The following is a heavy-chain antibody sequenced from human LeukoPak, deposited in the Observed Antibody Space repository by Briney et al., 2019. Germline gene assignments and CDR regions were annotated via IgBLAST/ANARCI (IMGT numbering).Heavy chain of an antibody. V-gene: IGHV3-30*18. Sequence: PGGSLRLSCAASGLTFSSYGTHWVRQAPGKGLEWVAVISDDGSNKYYADSVKGRFTISRDNAKNPLYLQMNCLRAEHTAVYYCEKDRANPYYYGMDVWGQGNTVTVSS. CDR3: EKDRANPYYYGMDV. CDR2: ISDDGSNK. CDR1: GLTFSSYG. D-gene: IGHD3-10*01. J-gene: IGHJ6*02.